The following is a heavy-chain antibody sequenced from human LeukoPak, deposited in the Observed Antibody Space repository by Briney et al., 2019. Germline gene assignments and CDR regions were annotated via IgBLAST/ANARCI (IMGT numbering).Heavy chain of an antibody. D-gene: IGHD4-17*01. CDR1: GYTFTSYY. J-gene: IGHJ4*02. CDR3: ARDRRYGDYRSSFGC. CDR2: INPSGGST. Sequence: ASVKVSCKASGYTFTSYYMHWVRQAPGQGLEWMGIINPSGGSTSYAQKFQGRVTMTRDTSTSTVYMELSSLRSEDTAVYYCARDRRYGDYRSSFGCWGQGTLVTVSS. V-gene: IGHV1-46*01.